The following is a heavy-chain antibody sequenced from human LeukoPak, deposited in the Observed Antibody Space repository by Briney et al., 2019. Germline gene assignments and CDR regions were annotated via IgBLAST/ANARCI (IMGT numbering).Heavy chain of an antibody. V-gene: IGHV3-30*18. CDR2: ISYDANNK. CDR3: AKDREIGSSSRLFDY. J-gene: IGHJ4*02. CDR1: GFTFSSYA. D-gene: IGHD6-6*01. Sequence: GRSLRLSCAASGFTFSSYAMHWVRQAPGEGLEWVAVISYDANNKYYADSVKGRFTISRDNSKNTLYLQMNSLRAEDTAVYYCAKDREIGSSSRLFDYWGQGTLVTVSS.